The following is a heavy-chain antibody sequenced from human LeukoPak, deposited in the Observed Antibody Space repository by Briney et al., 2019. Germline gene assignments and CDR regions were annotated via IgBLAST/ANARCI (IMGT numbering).Heavy chain of an antibody. Sequence: PSETLSLTCAVYGGSFSGYYWSWIRQPPGKGLEWLGEIYHSGSTNYNPSLKSRVTISVDRSKNQFSLKLSSVTAADTAVYYCASSGYCGGDCYFDYWGQGTLVTVSS. CDR3: ASSGYCGGDCYFDY. V-gene: IGHV4-34*01. D-gene: IGHD2-21*02. CDR1: GGSFSGYY. CDR2: IYHSGST. J-gene: IGHJ4*02.